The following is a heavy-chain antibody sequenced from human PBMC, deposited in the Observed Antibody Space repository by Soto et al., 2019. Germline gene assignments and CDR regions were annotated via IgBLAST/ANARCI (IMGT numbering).Heavy chain of an antibody. CDR2: ISGSNGNT. CDR1: GDTFATYG. V-gene: IGHV1-18*01. CDR3: ARERTTVTYYYYYMDV. D-gene: IGHD4-17*01. J-gene: IGHJ6*03. Sequence: ASVKVSCKASGDTFATYGISWVRQAPGQGLEWMGWISGSNGNTRCAQRFQGRVIMTADTSTTTAYMELRSLSSDDTAVYYCARERTTVTYYYYYMDVWGKGTTVTVSS.